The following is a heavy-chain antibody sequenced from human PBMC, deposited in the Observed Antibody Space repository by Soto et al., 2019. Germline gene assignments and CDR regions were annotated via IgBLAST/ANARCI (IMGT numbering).Heavy chain of an antibody. V-gene: IGHV4-34*01. D-gene: IGHD3-16*01. CDR2: INHSGST. CDR1: GGSFSGYY. J-gene: IGHJ4*02. Sequence: PSETLSLTCAVYGGSFSGYYWSWIRQPPGKGLEWIGEINHSGSTNYNPSLNSRVTISLDTSKNQFSLTLSSVTAADSAIYYRARGIWGRYHFDYWGQGALVTVSS. CDR3: ARGIWGRYHFDY.